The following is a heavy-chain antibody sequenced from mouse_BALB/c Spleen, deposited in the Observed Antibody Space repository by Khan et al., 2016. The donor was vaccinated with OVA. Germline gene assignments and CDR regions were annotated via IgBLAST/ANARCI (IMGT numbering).Heavy chain of an antibody. Sequence: QVQLQQSGPELVKPGASVKMSCKASGYTFTDYVMNWVKQRNGQGLEWIGQIYPGGDTTYYNEKLKGKATLTADRSSSTAYMQLSNLTSEDSAVXFCARAGWDVFAYWGQGTLVTVSA. CDR1: GYTFTDYV. J-gene: IGHJ3*01. CDR2: IYPGGDTT. CDR3: ARAGWDVFAY. D-gene: IGHD4-1*01. V-gene: IGHV1-77*01.